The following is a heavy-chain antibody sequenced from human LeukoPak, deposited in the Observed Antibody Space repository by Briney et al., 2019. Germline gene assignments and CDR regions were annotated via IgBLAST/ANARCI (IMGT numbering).Heavy chain of an antibody. CDR2: IIPIFGTA. V-gene: IGHV1-69*06. D-gene: IGHD6-13*01. CDR3: ARAPAAGTDHFDY. J-gene: IGHJ4*02. Sequence: SVKVSCKASGGTFSSYAISWVRQAPGQGLEWMGGIIPIFGTANYAQKFRGRVTITADKSTSTAYMELSSLRSEDTAVYYCARAPAAGTDHFDYWGQGTLVTVSS. CDR1: GGTFSSYA.